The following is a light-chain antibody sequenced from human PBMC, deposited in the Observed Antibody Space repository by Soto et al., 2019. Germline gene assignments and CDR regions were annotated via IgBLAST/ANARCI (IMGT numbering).Light chain of an antibody. CDR2: GAS. J-gene: IGKJ4*01. CDR1: QSVNSN. Sequence: DTVMTQSPATMSVSLGERATLSCRASQSVNSNLAWYQQKPGQAPNLLIYGASIRATGVPARFSGSGSGTDCTLTISSLQPEDFAVYFCQQYKNWPPVTFGGGTKVEIK. CDR3: QQYKNWPPVT. V-gene: IGKV3-15*01.